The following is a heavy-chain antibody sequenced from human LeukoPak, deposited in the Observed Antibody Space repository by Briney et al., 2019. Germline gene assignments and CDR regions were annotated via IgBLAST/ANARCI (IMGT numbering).Heavy chain of an antibody. Sequence: SSVKVSCKASGGTFSSYTISWVRQAPGQGLEWMGRIIPILGIANYAQKFQGRVTITADKSTSTAYMELSSLRSEDTAVYYCAGEYYDFWSGRLGQFDYWGQGTLVTVSS. D-gene: IGHD3-3*01. CDR1: GGTFSSYT. J-gene: IGHJ4*02. V-gene: IGHV1-69*02. CDR3: AGEYYDFWSGRLGQFDY. CDR2: IIPILGIA.